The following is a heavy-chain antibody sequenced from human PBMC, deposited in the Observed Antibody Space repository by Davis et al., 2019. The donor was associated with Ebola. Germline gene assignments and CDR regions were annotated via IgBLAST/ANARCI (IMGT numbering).Heavy chain of an antibody. CDR1: GYTFTSYG. J-gene: IGHJ6*02. Sequence: ASVKVSCKASGYTFTSYGISWVRQPPGQGLEWMGWISAYNGNTNYAQKLQGRVTMTTDTSTSTAYMELRSLTSDDTAVYYCARIEGRLRFLEWLSDTHYYYYGMDVWGQGTTVTVSS. D-gene: IGHD3-3*01. CDR2: ISAYNGNT. V-gene: IGHV1-18*01. CDR3: ARIEGRLRFLEWLSDTHYYYYGMDV.